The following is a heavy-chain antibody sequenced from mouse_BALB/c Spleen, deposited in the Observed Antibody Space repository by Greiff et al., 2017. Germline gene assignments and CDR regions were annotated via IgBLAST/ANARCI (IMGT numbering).Heavy chain of an antibody. Sequence: EVMLVESGGGLVKPGGSLKLSCAASGFTFSSYAMSWVRQTPEKRLEWVASISSGGSTYYPDSVKGRFTISRDNARNILYLQMSSLRSEDTAMYYCARAHGYFLDYWGQGTTLTVSS. V-gene: IGHV5-6-5*01. J-gene: IGHJ2*01. CDR2: ISSGGST. CDR3: ARAHGYFLDY. CDR1: GFTFSSYA. D-gene: IGHD2-3*01.